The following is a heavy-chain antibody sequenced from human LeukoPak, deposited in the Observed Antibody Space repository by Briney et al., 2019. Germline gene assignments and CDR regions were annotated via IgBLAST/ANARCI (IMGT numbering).Heavy chain of an antibody. CDR2: ISSSSSYI. J-gene: IGHJ6*02. CDR1: GFTFSSYS. D-gene: IGHD4-11*01. CDR3: ARGGHSPYYYGMDV. V-gene: IGHV3-21*01. Sequence: GGSLRLSCAASGFTFSSYSMNWVRQAPGKGLEWVSSISSSSSYIYYADSVKGRFTISRDNAKNSLYLQMNSLRAEDTAVYYCARGGHSPYYYGMDVWGQGTTVTVSS.